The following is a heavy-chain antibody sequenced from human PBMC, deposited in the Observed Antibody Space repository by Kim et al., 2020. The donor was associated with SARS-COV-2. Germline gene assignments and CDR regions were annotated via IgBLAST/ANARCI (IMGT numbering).Heavy chain of an antibody. Sequence: ASVKVSCKASGYTFTSYAMHWVRQAPGQRLEWMGWINAGNGNTRYSQKLQGRVTITRDTSASTAYMELSSLRSEDTALYYCARECHEGGYVNCGQGTKVT. D-gene: IGHD3-22*01. J-gene: IGHJ3*01. CDR1: GYTFTSYA. CDR3: ARECHEGGYVN. CDR2: INAGNGNT. V-gene: IGHV1-3*01.